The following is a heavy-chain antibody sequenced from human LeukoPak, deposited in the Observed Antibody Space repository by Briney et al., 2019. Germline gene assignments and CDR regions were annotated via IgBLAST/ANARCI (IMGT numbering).Heavy chain of an antibody. J-gene: IGHJ5*02. Sequence: PGGSLRLSCAASGFTFSSYAMGWVRQAPGKGLEWVSTITSSGGSTYYADSVKGRFTISRDNSKNTLYLQMNSLRAEDTAVYYCAKSGLGYGSGSPWINWFDPWGQGTLVTVSS. CDR1: GFTFSSYA. CDR2: ITSSGGST. CDR3: AKSGLGYGSGSPWINWFDP. D-gene: IGHD3-10*01. V-gene: IGHV3-23*01.